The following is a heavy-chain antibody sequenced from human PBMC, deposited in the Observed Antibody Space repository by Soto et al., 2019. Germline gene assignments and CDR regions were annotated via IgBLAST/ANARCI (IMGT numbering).Heavy chain of an antibody. CDR2: IILISGAT. CDR3: ARGDYYGSGRYYLDAFNM. Sequence: QVQLVQSGAEVKKPGSSVKVSCKASGGTLYNYAISWVRQAPRHGLEWMGGIILISGATSYAQKFQGRVTITADESTSIDYMELSSLRSEDTALYYCARGDYYGSGRYYLDAFNMWGQGTMVTVAS. D-gene: IGHD3-10*01. V-gene: IGHV1-69*01. CDR1: GGTLYNYA. J-gene: IGHJ3*02.